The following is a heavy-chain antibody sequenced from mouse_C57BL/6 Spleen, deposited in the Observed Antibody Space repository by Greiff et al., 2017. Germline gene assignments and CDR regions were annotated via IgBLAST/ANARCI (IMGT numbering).Heavy chain of an antibody. V-gene: IGHV1-82*01. CDR1: GYAFSSSW. Sequence: QVQLQQSGPELVKPGASVKISCKASGYAFSSSWMKWVKQRPGQGLEWIGRIYPGDGDTNYNGKFKGKATLTADKTSSTAYMQLSSLTSADSAVYICAIWDGIPFAYWGQVTLVTVSA. D-gene: IGHD2-1*01. CDR2: IYPGDGDT. J-gene: IGHJ3*01. CDR3: AIWDGIPFAY.